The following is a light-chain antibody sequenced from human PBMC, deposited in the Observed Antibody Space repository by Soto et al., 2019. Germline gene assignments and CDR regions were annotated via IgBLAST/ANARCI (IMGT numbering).Light chain of an antibody. CDR3: QQYDSPYT. CDR1: QSVSRSY. Sequence: EIVLTQSPGTLSLSPGERATLSCRATQSVSRSYLACYQQKPAQAPRLLIYGASSRATGSPDRFSDSGSGTDFAVTISRLEGEDCAVYYCQQYDSPYTFGEGPKLEIK. V-gene: IGKV3-20*01. J-gene: IGKJ2*01. CDR2: GAS.